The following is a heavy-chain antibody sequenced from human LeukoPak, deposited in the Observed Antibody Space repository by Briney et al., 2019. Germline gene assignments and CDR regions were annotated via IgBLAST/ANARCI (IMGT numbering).Heavy chain of an antibody. V-gene: IGHV3-30*02. CDR1: GFTFSSNG. J-gene: IGHJ4*02. CDR2: IRYDGSNR. Sequence: GGSLRLSCAASGFTFSSNGMHWVRQAPGKGLEWVAFIRYDGSNRYYADSVKGRFTISRDNSKNTLYLQMNSLRAEDTAVYYCAQEGYCSGTSCPHFDYWGQGTLVTVSS. CDR3: AQEGYCSGTSCPHFDY. D-gene: IGHD2-2*01.